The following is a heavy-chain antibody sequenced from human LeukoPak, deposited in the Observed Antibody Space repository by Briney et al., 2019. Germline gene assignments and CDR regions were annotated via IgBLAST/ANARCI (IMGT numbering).Heavy chain of an antibody. J-gene: IGHJ4*02. CDR3: ARSSQKHIVVAHHYYFDY. Sequence: KPSETLSLTCTVSGGSISSYYWSWIRQPPGKGLEWIGYIYYSGSTNYNPSLKSRVTISVDTSKNQFSLKLSSVTAADTAVYYCARSSQKHIVVAHHYYFDYWGQGTLVTVSS. V-gene: IGHV4-59*01. CDR1: GGSISSYY. CDR2: IYYSGST. D-gene: IGHD2-2*01.